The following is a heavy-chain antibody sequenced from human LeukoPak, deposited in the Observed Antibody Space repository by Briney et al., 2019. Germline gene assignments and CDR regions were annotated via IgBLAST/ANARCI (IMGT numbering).Heavy chain of an antibody. Sequence: SETLSLTCAVSGASISSHYWSWIRQPPGKGLEWIGYTSGSISDNPSLKSRVAVSVDPSQNQVSLSLTSVTAADMAVYYCARVLAIFGLDTTDFYMDVWGKGTTVTVSS. D-gene: IGHD3/OR15-3a*01. J-gene: IGHJ6*03. V-gene: IGHV4-59*11. CDR2: TSGSI. CDR1: GASISSHY. CDR3: ARVLAIFGLDTTDFYMDV.